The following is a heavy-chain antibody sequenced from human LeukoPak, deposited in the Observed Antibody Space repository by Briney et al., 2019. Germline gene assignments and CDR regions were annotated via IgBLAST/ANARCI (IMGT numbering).Heavy chain of an antibody. Sequence: GGSLRLSCAASGFTFSGSAMHWVRQASGKGLEWVGRIRSRANSYATAYAASVKGRFTISRDDSKNTAYLQMNSLKTEDTAVYYCTSSPIYCSSTSCRFDYWGQGTLVTVSS. D-gene: IGHD2-2*01. CDR1: GFTFSGSA. CDR3: TSSPIYCSSTSCRFDY. V-gene: IGHV3-73*01. CDR2: IRSRANSYAT. J-gene: IGHJ4*02.